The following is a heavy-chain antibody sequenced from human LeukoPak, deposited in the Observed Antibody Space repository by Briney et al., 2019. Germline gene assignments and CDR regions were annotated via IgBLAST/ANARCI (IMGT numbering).Heavy chain of an antibody. CDR2: ISSRGDTI. J-gene: IGHJ3*02. CDR1: GFTFSDYY. Sequence: PGGSLRLSCAASGFTFSDYYMSWIRQAPGKGLEWVSYISSRGDTIYYTDSVKGRFTISRDNAKNSLYLQMNSLRAEDTAVYYCARARSSYGYGDAFDIWGQGTMVTVSS. D-gene: IGHD5-18*01. V-gene: IGHV3-11*04. CDR3: ARARSSYGYGDAFDI.